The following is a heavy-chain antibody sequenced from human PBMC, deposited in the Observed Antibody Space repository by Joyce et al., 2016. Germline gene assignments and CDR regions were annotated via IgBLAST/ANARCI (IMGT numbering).Heavy chain of an antibody. CDR3: ARGDLRTSSPLFWYFAL. Sequence: QVQLVQSGAEVKKPGASVKVSCKASGYTFTDYYINWVRQAPGQGLEWRGGINRNSGGTEYPQKFQGRVTMTRDTSIRTAYMELTGLRSDDTAVYYCARGDLRTSSPLFWYFALWGRGTLVTVSS. V-gene: IGHV1-2*02. J-gene: IGHJ2*01. CDR1: GYTFTDYY. CDR2: INRNSGGT. D-gene: IGHD2-2*01.